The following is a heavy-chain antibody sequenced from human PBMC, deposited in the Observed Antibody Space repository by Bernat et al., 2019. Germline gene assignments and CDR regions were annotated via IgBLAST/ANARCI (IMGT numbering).Heavy chain of an antibody. CDR1: GDYISRGGYY. CDR2: IYYRGSA. V-gene: IGHV4-31*03. D-gene: IGHD3-3*01. CDR3: AGLVWRGYVYFDS. Sequence: QLQLQESGPGLVKPSETLSLTCTVSGDYISRGGYYWSWIRQHPGKGLEWIGHIYYRGSASYTPSLESRVTMAVDTSKNQFFLKVNSVTAADTAVYYCAGLVWRGYVYFDSWGQGTLVTVSS. J-gene: IGHJ4*02.